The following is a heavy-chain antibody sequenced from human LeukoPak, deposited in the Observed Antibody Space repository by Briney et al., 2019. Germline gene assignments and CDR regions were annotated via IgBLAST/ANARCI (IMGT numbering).Heavy chain of an antibody. J-gene: IGHJ6*02. CDR3: ARGGRYYDFWSGLNYYGMDV. CDR2: MNPNSGNT. V-gene: IGHV1-8*02. D-gene: IGHD3-3*01. CDR1: GGTFSSYA. Sequence: ASVKVSCKASGGTFSSYAINWVRQATGQGLEWMGWMNPNSGNTGYAQKFQGRVTMTRNTSISTAYMELSSLRSEDTAVYYCARGGRYYDFWSGLNYYGMDVWGQGTTVTVSS.